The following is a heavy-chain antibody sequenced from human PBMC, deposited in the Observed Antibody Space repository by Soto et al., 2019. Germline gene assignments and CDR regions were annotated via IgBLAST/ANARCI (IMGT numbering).Heavy chain of an antibody. Sequence: SETLSLTCTVSGGSISSYYWSWIRQPAGKGLEWIGRIYTSGSTNYNPSLKSRVTMSVDTSKNQFSLKLSSVTAADTAVYYCARDKRPAYGSGQLTYYYYGMDVWGQGTTVTSP. V-gene: IGHV4-4*07. J-gene: IGHJ6*02. CDR3: ARDKRPAYGSGQLTYYYYGMDV. D-gene: IGHD3-10*01. CDR2: IYTSGST. CDR1: GGSISSYY.